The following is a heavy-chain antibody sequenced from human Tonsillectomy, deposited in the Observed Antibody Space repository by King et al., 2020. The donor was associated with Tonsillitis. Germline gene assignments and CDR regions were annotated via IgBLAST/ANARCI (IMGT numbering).Heavy chain of an antibody. V-gene: IGHV5-10-1*03. D-gene: IGHD6-19*01. CDR2: IDHSDSYI. CDR1: GYSFTSYW. Sequence: QLVQSGAEVKKPGESLRISCKGSGYSFTSYWISWVRQMPGKGLEWMGRIDHSDSYIKYSTSFQGHVTISADKSMSTAYLQWSSLKASDSAMYYCASSEYMSGWYTWGQGTLVTVSS. CDR3: ASSEYMSGWYT. J-gene: IGHJ5*02.